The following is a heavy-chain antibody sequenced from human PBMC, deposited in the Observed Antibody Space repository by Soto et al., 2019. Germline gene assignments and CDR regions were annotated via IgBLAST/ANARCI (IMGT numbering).Heavy chain of an antibody. V-gene: IGHV3-23*01. Sequence: EVQLLESGGGLVQPGGSLRLSCAASGFTFSKYAMNWVRQAPGKGLEWVSTVSGSGGSTSYADSVKGRFIISRDNSENTLYLQMNSLRAEDTAVYYCAKLTYGDPVDYWGQGTLVTVSS. J-gene: IGHJ4*02. CDR1: GFTFSKYA. CDR3: AKLTYGDPVDY. D-gene: IGHD4-17*01. CDR2: VSGSGGST.